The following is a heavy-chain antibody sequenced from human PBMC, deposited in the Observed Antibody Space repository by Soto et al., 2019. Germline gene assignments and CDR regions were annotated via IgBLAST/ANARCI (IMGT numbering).Heavy chain of an antibody. D-gene: IGHD2-15*01. Sequence: VQLVESGGDLVTPGGCLRLSCAASVVTFSGYYMTWIRHAPGKGLEWLSFISSSGSATSYADSVKGRFTISRDNAQKSLYLQMDSLRVEDAAVYYCARTVVVEASYYFDKWGQGTLVTVSS. CDR1: VVTFSGYY. V-gene: IGHV3-11*01. J-gene: IGHJ4*02. CDR3: ARTVVVEASYYFDK. CDR2: ISSSGSAT.